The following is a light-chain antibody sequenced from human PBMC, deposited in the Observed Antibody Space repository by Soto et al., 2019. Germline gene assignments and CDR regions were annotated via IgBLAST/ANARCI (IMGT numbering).Light chain of an antibody. CDR1: SSDVGGYNY. V-gene: IGLV2-14*01. CDR2: EVS. Sequence: QSALTQPASVSGSPGQSITISCTGTSSDVGGYNYVSWYQQHPGKAPKLMIYEVSNRPSGVSNRFSGSKSGNTASLTISGLQAEDEADYYCSSYSTVFGGGTKVTVL. CDR3: SSYSTV. J-gene: IGLJ3*02.